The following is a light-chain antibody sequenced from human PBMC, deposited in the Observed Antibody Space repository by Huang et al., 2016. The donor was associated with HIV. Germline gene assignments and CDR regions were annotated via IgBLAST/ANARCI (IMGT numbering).Light chain of an antibody. CDR2: AAS. Sequence: DIQMTQSPSSLSASVGDRVTITCRASQGISNSLAWYQQKPGKVPKLLIYAASTLQAGVPSRFGGSGSWTDFTLTISSLQPEDIATYYCQKYNSAPRTFGQGTKVEIK. CDR3: QKYNSAPRT. CDR1: QGISNS. V-gene: IGKV1-27*01. J-gene: IGKJ1*01.